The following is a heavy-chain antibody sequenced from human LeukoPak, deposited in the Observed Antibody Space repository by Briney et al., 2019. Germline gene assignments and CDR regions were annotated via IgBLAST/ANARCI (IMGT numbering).Heavy chain of an antibody. CDR2: ISYDGSNK. CDR3: AKKNIDYGDYEGAFDI. J-gene: IGHJ3*02. CDR1: GFTFSSYG. D-gene: IGHD4-17*01. V-gene: IGHV3-30*18. Sequence: GRSLRLSCAASGFTFSSYGMHWVRQAPGKGLERVAVISYDGSNKYYADSVKGRFTISRDNSKNTLYLQMNSLRAEDTAVYYCAKKNIDYGDYEGAFDIWGQGTMVTVPS.